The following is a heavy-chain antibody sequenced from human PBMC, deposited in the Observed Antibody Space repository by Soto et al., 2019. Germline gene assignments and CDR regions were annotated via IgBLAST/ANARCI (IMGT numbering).Heavy chain of an antibody. CDR2: ISPNGQGI. V-gene: IGHV3-23*01. D-gene: IGHD4-4*01. CDR1: GFTVTSNG. Sequence: EVKLLESGGGLVQPGGSLRLSCGVSGFTVTSNGVRWVRQAPGKVLEWVSAISPNGQGIWYADSVKGRFTISRDISRNTVFLQMDSLRGEDTSVYYCAKDRQYPRDYFHYVGQGTLVTVSS. J-gene: IGHJ4*02. CDR3: AKDRQYPRDYFHY.